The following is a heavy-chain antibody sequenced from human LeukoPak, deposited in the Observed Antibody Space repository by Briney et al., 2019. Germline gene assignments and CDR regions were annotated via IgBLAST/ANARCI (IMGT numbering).Heavy chain of an antibody. J-gene: IGHJ5*02. V-gene: IGHV3-74*01. Sequence: GGTLRLSCAASGFTLTSYGMNWVRQAPGKGLVWVSRINSDGINTSYADSVKGRFTISRDNAKNTLNLQMNSLRAEDTAVYYCARDLGQYYDTSDNWFDPWGQGTLVTVSS. D-gene: IGHD3-22*01. CDR1: GFTLTSYG. CDR2: INSDGINT. CDR3: ARDLGQYYDTSDNWFDP.